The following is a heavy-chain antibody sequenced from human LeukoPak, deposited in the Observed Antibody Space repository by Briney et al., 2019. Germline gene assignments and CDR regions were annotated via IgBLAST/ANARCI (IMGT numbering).Heavy chain of an antibody. CDR2: IYTTGST. V-gene: IGHV4-4*09. Sequence: SETLSLTCTVSGGSINSYFWNWIRQSPGKGLEWIGYIYTTGSTGYNPSLKSRITMSVDTSKNQFSLNLSSVTAADAAIYYCAGPDIATRPQKYNYYYRDVGEKGPRSPSP. J-gene: IGHJ6*03. D-gene: IGHD1-1*01. CDR3: AGPDIATRPQKYNYYYRDV. CDR1: GGSINSYF.